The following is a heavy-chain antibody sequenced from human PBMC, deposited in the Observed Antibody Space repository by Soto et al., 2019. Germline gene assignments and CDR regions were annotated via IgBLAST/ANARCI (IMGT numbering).Heavy chain of an antibody. J-gene: IGHJ6*02. D-gene: IGHD6-19*01. CDR1: GFTFSSYA. V-gene: IGHV3-23*01. Sequence: PVGSLRLSCAASGFTFSSYAMSWVRQAPGKGLEWVSAISGSGGSTYYADSVKGRFTISRDNSKNTLYLQMNSLRAEDTAVYYCAGRIAVAGTGVGMDVWGQGTTVTVSS. CDR2: ISGSGGST. CDR3: AGRIAVAGTGVGMDV.